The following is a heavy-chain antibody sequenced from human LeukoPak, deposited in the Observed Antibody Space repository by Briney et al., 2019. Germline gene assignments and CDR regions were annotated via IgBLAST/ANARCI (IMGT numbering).Heavy chain of an antibody. CDR1: GYTFTSYY. J-gene: IGHJ6*03. Sequence: ASVKVSCKASGYTFTSYYMHWVRQAPGQGLEWMGIINPSGGSTSYAQKFQGRVTMTRDTSTSTVYMELSSLRSEDTAVYYCATAHHVYYYYMDVWGKGTTVTVSS. CDR3: ATAHHVYYYYMDV. V-gene: IGHV1-46*01. D-gene: IGHD1-14*01. CDR2: INPSGGST.